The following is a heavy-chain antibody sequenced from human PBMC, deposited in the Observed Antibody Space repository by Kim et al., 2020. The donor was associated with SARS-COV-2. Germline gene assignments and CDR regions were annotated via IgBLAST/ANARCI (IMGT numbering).Heavy chain of an antibody. CDR1: GYSFTSYW. CDR2: IYPGDSDT. D-gene: IGHD2-15*01. CDR3: ARGSWVWSGGSCYLDY. V-gene: IGHV5-51*01. J-gene: IGHJ4*02. Sequence: GESLKISCKGSGYSFTSYWIGWVRQMPGKGLEWMGIIYPGDSDTRYSPSFQGQVTISADKSISTAYLQWSSLKASDTAMYYCARGSWVWSGGSCYLDYWGQGTLVTVSS.